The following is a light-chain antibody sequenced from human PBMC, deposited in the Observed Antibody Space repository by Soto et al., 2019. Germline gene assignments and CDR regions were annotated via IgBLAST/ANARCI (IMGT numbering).Light chain of an antibody. CDR1: NSDVGHYNY. Sequence: QSALTQAASVSGSPGQSITISCTGTNSDVGHYNYVSWYQHHPGKAPKLLIYEVTNRPSGVSDRFSGSRSGNTAFLTISGLQAEDEAHYYCSSYTSSNIGVFGGGTQLTVL. CDR3: SSYTSSNIGV. J-gene: IGLJ3*02. V-gene: IGLV2-14*01. CDR2: EVT.